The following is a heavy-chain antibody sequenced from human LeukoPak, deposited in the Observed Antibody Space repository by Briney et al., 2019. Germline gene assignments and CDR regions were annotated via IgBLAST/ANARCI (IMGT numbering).Heavy chain of an antibody. J-gene: IGHJ4*02. CDR1: GFTFSSYS. Sequence: GGSLRLSCAASGFTFSSYSMNWVRQAPGKGLEWVSSISSSSSYIYYADSVKGRFTISRDNAKNSLYLQMNSLRAEDTAVCYCARGGIAAAGTFDYWGQGTLVTVSS. V-gene: IGHV3-21*01. D-gene: IGHD6-13*01. CDR3: ARGGIAAAGTFDY. CDR2: ISSSSSYI.